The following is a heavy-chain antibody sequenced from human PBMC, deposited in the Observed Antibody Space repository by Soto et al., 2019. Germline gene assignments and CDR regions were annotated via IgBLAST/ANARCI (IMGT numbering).Heavy chain of an antibody. Sequence: SETLSLTCTVSGGSISSYYWSWIRQPPGKGLEWIGYIYYSGSTNYNPSLKSRVTISVDTSKNQFSLKLSSVTAADTTVYYCARGSALLQTSDYGGMDVWGQGTTVTVSS. D-gene: IGHD3-16*01. V-gene: IGHV4-59*12. CDR1: GGSISSYY. J-gene: IGHJ6*02. CDR3: ARGSALLQTSDYGGMDV. CDR2: IYYSGST.